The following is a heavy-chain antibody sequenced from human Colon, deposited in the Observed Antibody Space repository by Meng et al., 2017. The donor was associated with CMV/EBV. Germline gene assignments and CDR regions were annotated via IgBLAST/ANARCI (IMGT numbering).Heavy chain of an antibody. CDR3: TKSSKYYDFWSAYAFDV. CDR2: ISSSGRYT. CDR1: GFAVGQYA. Sequence: GGSLRLSCAASGFAVGQYALNWIRQAPGKGLQWVSSISSSGRYTYYADSVKGRFTVSRDNAENSVHLQMNSLGAEDTSIYYCTKSSKYYDFWSAYAFDVWGRGTTVTVSS. V-gene: IGHV3-21*04. J-gene: IGHJ3*01. D-gene: IGHD3-3*01.